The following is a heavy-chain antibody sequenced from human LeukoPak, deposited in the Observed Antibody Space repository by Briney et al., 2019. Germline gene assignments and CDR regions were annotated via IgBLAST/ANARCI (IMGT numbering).Heavy chain of an antibody. V-gene: IGHV3-21*04. CDR1: GFTFSSYS. Sequence: GGSLRLSCEASGFTFSSYSMNWVRQAPGKGLEWVSSISSSSSYIYYADSVKGRFTISRDNAKNSLYLQMNSLRAADTAVYYCALGLRYCSSTSCYPYAFDIWGQGTMATVSS. J-gene: IGHJ3*02. D-gene: IGHD2-2*01. CDR2: ISSSSSYI. CDR3: ALGLRYCSSTSCYPYAFDI.